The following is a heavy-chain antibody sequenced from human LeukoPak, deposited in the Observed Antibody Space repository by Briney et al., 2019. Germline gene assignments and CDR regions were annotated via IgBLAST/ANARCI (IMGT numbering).Heavy chain of an antibody. V-gene: IGHV3-49*03. CDR2: IRSKAYGGTT. CDR1: GFTFGDYA. Sequence: GGSLRLSCTASGFTFGDYAMSWFRQAPGKGLGWVGFIRSKAYGGTTEYAASVKGRFTISRDDSKSIAYLQMNSLKTEDTAVYYCTRDRFNYYDSSGLYYWGQGTLVTVSS. J-gene: IGHJ4*02. CDR3: TRDRFNYYDSSGLYY. D-gene: IGHD3-22*01.